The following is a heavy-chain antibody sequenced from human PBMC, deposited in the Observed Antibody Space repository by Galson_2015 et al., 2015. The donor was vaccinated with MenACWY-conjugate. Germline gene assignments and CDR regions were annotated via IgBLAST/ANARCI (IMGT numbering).Heavy chain of an antibody. D-gene: IGHD3-22*01. CDR2: INPGGSST. Sequence: SLRLSCAASGFIFNTYWMHWVRHAPGKGLVWVSRINPGGSSTTYADSVKDRFTISRDNAKNTLYLQMNSLRPEDTAVFYCAKSRGAFFCFYSWGKGTLVTVSS. V-gene: IGHV3-74*01. CDR1: GFIFNTYW. J-gene: IGHJ1*01. CDR3: AKSRGAFFCFYS.